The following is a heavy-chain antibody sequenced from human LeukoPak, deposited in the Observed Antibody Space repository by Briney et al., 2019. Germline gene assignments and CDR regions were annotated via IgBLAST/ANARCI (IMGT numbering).Heavy chain of an antibody. J-gene: IGHJ4*02. Sequence: PGGSLRLSCAASGFTFSSYWMHWVRQAPGKGLVWVSRNTDGSSTTYADSVKGRFTISRDNSQNTLYLQMDSLRADDTAVYYCASSLLATMGPLFYWGLGALVTVSS. V-gene: IGHV3-74*01. CDR3: ASSLLATMGPLFY. CDR1: GFTFSSYW. D-gene: IGHD5-24*01. CDR2: NTDGSST.